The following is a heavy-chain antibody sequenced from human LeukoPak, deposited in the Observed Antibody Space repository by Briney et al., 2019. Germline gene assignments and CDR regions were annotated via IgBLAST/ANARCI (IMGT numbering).Heavy chain of an antibody. V-gene: IGHV4-39*01. CDR3: GRLKGMPGYSNY. Sequence: SSATLTLTCTVSGGSISGSDYYWGWIRQPPGKGLEWIGNIYYSGSTYYKPSLKSRVTISVETSKNQFSLKLSSVTAADTAVYYCGRLKGMPGYSNYWGQGTLVTVSS. J-gene: IGHJ4*02. CDR2: IYYSGST. CDR1: GGSISGSDYY. D-gene: IGHD4-11*01.